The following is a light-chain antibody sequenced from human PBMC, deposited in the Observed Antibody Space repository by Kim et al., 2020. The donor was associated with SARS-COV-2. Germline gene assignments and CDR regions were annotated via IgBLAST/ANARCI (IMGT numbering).Light chain of an antibody. CDR1: QSVSSN. CDR2: GAS. J-gene: IGKJ1*01. CDR3: QQYHNWPRT. Sequence: EIVMTQSPATLSVSPGERATLSCRASQSVSSNLAWYQHKPGQAPRLLISGASTRATAIPARFSGSGSGTEFTLTISSLQSEDFAVYYCQQYHNWPRTFGQGTTVDIK. V-gene: IGKV3-15*01.